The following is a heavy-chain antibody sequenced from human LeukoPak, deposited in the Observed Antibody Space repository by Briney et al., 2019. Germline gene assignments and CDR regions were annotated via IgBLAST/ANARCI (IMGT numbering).Heavy chain of an antibody. D-gene: IGHD4-23*01. CDR3: ARLGGSSHWDY. CDR1: GFTFSDYY. Sequence: GGSLRLSCAATGFTFSDYYMSWIRQAPGKGLEWVSYTSSSGNTIYYADSVKGRFTFSRDNAKNSLYLQMNSLRAEDTAVYYCARLGGSSHWDYWGQGTLVTVSS. J-gene: IGHJ4*02. V-gene: IGHV3-11*04. CDR2: TSSSGNTI.